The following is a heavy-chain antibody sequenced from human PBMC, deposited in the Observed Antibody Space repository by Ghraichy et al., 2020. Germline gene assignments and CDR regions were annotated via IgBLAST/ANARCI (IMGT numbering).Heavy chain of an antibody. J-gene: IGHJ4*02. CDR2: INSDGSSS. V-gene: IGHV3-74*01. CDR3: ARESSLLY. D-gene: IGHD3-10*01. Sequence: ETLSLTCAASGFTFSSYWMHWVRQAPGKGLVWVSRINSDGSSSIYADSVKGRFTISRDNAKNTLYLQMNSLRAEDTAMYYCARESSLLYWGQGTLVTVSS. CDR1: GFTFSSYW.